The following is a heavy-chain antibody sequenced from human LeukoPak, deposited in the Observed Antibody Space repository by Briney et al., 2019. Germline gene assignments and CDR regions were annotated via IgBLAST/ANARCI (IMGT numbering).Heavy chain of an antibody. D-gene: IGHD3-22*01. Sequence: SETLSLTCTVSGGSISSSSYYWGWLRQPPGKGLEWIGSIYYSGSTYYNPSLKSRVTISVDTSKNQFSLKLSSVTAADTAVYYCARDLYDSLVSGAFDIWGQGTMVTVSS. J-gene: IGHJ3*02. CDR2: IYYSGST. CDR3: ARDLYDSLVSGAFDI. V-gene: IGHV4-39*07. CDR1: GGSISSSSYY.